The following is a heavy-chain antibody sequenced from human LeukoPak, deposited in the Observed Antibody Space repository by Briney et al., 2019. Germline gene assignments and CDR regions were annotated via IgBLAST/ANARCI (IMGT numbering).Heavy chain of an antibody. CDR1: GGSISSSNW. D-gene: IGHD3-10*01. Sequence: SETLSLTCAVSGGSISSSNWWSWVRQPPGKGLEWIGEIYHSGSTNYNPSLKSRVTISVGKSKNQFSLKLSSVTAADTAVYYCARGGSGSYYGDWFDPWGQGTLVTVSS. CDR3: ARGGSGSYYGDWFDP. V-gene: IGHV4-4*02. J-gene: IGHJ5*02. CDR2: IYHSGST.